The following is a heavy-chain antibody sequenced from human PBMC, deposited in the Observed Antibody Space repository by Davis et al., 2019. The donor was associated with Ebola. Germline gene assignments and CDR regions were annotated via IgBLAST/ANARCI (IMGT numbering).Heavy chain of an antibody. Sequence: GESLKISCKGSGYNIRDYWIGWVRQMPGKGLEWMGIIYPGDSDTRYSPSFQGQVTISADKSISTAYLQWSSLKASDTAMYYCARQGREYSSSGGDYWGQGTLVTVSS. D-gene: IGHD6-6*01. CDR2: IYPGDSDT. CDR3: ARQGREYSSSGGDY. V-gene: IGHV5-51*01. J-gene: IGHJ4*02. CDR1: GYNIRDYW.